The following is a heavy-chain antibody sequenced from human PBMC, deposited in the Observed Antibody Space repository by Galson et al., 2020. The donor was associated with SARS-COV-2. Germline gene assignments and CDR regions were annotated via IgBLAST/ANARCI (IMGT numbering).Heavy chain of an antibody. CDR2: ISYDGSNK. D-gene: IGHD6-19*01. J-gene: IGHJ4*02. V-gene: IGHV3-30*04. CDR3: ASEGIAVAGTIFDY. CDR1: GFTFSSYA. Sequence: GGSLRLSCAASGFTFSSYAMHWVHQAPGKGLEWVAVISYDGSNKYYADSVKGRFTISRDNSKNTLYLQMNSLRAEDTAVYYCASEGIAVAGTIFDYWGQGTLVTVSS.